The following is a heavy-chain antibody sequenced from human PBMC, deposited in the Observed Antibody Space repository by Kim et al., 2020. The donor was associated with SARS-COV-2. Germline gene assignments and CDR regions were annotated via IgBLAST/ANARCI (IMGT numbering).Heavy chain of an antibody. CDR2: MRHDGGAA. CDR1: GASISPYF. CDR3: ARLALASPFPFDR. V-gene: IGHV4-59*13. J-gene: IGHJ4*02. D-gene: IGHD2-2*01. Sequence: SETLSLTCTVSGASISPYFWTWIRQTPNKALEWIAYMRHDGGAATYNPSLRGRATMSVDTSQNQFSLKLSYVTAADSAQYYCARLALASPFPFDRWGRG.